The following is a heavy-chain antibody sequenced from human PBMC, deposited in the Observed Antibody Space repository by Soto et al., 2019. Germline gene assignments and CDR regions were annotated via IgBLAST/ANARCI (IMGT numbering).Heavy chain of an antibody. D-gene: IGHD6-13*01. Sequence: GGSLRLSCAASGFTFSSYAMSWVRQAPGKGLEWVSAISGSGGSTYYADSVKGRFTISRDNSKNTLYLQMNSLRAEDTAVYYCAKTDLGYSSSWYFDYWGQGTLVTVSS. CDR3: AKTDLGYSSSWYFDY. J-gene: IGHJ4*02. CDR1: GFTFSSYA. V-gene: IGHV3-23*01. CDR2: ISGSGGST.